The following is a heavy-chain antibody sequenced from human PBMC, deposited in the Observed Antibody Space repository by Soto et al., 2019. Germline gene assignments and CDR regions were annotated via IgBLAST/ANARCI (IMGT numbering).Heavy chain of an antibody. J-gene: IGHJ4*02. CDR2: IIPIFGTA. D-gene: IGHD3-9*01. CDR3: AREEGGRYFDWLLPFDY. CDR1: GGTFSSYA. V-gene: IGHV1-69*13. Sequence: GXSVKVSCKASGGTFSSYAISWVRQAPGQGLEWMGGIIPIFGTANYAQKFQGRVTITADESTSTAYMELSSLRSEDTAVYYCAREEGGRYFDWLLPFDYWGQGTLVTVSS.